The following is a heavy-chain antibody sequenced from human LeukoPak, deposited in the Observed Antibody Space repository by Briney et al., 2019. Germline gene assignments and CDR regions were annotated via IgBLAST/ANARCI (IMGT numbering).Heavy chain of an antibody. CDR1: GGSISSYY. J-gene: IGHJ4*02. Sequence: SETLSLTCTVSGGSISSYYWSWIRQPPGKGLEWIGYIYYSGSTNYNPSLKSRVTISVDTSKNQFSLKLSSVTAADTAVYYCARHGLLRYFDWSGAGIDYWGQGTLVTVSS. CDR2: IYYSGST. D-gene: IGHD3-9*01. CDR3: ARHGLLRYFDWSGAGIDY. V-gene: IGHV4-59*08.